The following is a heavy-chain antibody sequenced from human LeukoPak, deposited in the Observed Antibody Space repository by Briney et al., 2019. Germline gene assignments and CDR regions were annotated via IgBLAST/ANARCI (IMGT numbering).Heavy chain of an antibody. J-gene: IGHJ4*01. Sequence: GGSLRLSCAASGFSISDYWMNWVRLVPGKGLEWVANINEDGTIQDYAASVRGRFTISRNNAKNSLYLQMNSLGAEDTAVYYCAGRESSMSRSHWGHGTLVTVSS. V-gene: IGHV3-7*01. CDR1: GFSISDYW. CDR3: AGRESSMSRSH. CDR2: INEDGTIQ. D-gene: IGHD2/OR15-2a*01.